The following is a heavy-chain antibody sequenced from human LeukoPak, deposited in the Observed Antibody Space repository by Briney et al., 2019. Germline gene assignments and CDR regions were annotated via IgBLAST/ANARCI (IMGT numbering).Heavy chain of an antibody. Sequence: GASVKVSCKASGNTFTSFHIHWVRQAPGQGLEYMGIIKVYGDTTIYAQRFQGRITMTRDTSTSTVYMELSSLNSEDTAVYYCARESPSTFYFDYRGQGTLVTVSS. V-gene: IGHV1-46*01. J-gene: IGHJ4*02. CDR2: IKVYGDTT. CDR1: GNTFTSFH. CDR3: ARESPSTFYFDY. D-gene: IGHD1-1*01.